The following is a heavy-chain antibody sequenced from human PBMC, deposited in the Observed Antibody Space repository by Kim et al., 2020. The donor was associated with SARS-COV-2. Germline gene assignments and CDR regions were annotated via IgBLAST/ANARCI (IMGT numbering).Heavy chain of an antibody. CDR1: GGSVRAGNHY. D-gene: IGHD2-8*01. CDR2: IYHSGSA. Sequence: SETLSLTCTVSGGSVRAGNHYWSWIRQVPGKGLEWIGYIYHSGSAYYNPSLKSRVTISIDTSKDQFSLNLSSVTAADTALYYCSRVRYCTGPADHWGQGTLVTVSS. CDR3: SRVRYCTGPADH. V-gene: IGHV4-31*03. J-gene: IGHJ4*02.